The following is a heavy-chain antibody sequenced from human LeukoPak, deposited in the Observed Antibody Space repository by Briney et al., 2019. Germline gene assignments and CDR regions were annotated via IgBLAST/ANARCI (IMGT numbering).Heavy chain of an antibody. CDR1: GFTFSSYA. Sequence: GGSLRLSCAASGFTFSSYAMSWVRQAPGKGLEWVSAISGSGGSTYYADSVKGRFTTSRDNSKNTLYLQMNSLRAEDTAVYYCAKVRQVSYSILDAFDIWGKGKMVTAFS. J-gene: IGHJ3*02. V-gene: IGHV3-23*01. D-gene: IGHD3-10*01. CDR2: ISGSGGST. CDR3: AKVRQVSYSILDAFDI.